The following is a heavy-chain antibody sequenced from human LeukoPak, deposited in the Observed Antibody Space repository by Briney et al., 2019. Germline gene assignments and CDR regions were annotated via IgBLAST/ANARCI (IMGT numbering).Heavy chain of an antibody. J-gene: IGHJ4*02. D-gene: IGHD6-13*01. Sequence: PGGSLRLSCAASGFTFSTYGMHWVRQAPGKGLECVAVISFDASNKYYVDSVKGRFTISRDNSKNTLYLQMNSLRAEDTAVYYCAHISSSWPDYWGQGTLVTVSS. CDR2: ISFDASNK. CDR1: GFTFSTYG. CDR3: AHISSSWPDY. V-gene: IGHV3-30*03.